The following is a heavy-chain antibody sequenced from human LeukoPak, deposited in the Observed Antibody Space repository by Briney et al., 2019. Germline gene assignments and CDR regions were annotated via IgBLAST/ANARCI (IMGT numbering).Heavy chain of an antibody. J-gene: IGHJ4*02. CDR2: ISSSGSTI. V-gene: IGHV3-11*01. Sequence: GGSLRLSCVASGFTFSDYYMSWIRQAPGKGLEWVSYISSSGSTIYYADSVKGRFTISRDNAKNSLYLQMNSLRAEDTAVYYCAMARGYSGYDIIDYWGQGTLVTVSS. CDR1: GFTFSDYY. CDR3: AMARGYSGYDIIDY. D-gene: IGHD5-12*01.